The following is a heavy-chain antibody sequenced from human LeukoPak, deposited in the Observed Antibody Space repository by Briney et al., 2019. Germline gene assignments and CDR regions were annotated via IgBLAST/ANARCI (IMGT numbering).Heavy chain of an antibody. J-gene: IGHJ4*02. Sequence: SVKVSCKASGGTFSSYAISWVRQAPGQGPEWIGGIIPSSGTAKYAQKLQGRVTISADMSTGTAYMELSSLSSEDTAVYYCAGSYNTYYAQDYWGQGALVTVSS. V-gene: IGHV1-69*06. D-gene: IGHD1-14*01. CDR2: IIPSSGTA. CDR1: GGTFSSYA. CDR3: AGSYNTYYAQDY.